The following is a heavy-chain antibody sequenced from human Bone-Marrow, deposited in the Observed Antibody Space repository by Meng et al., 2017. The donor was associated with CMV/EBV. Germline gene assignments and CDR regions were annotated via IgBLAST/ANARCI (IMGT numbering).Heavy chain of an antibody. Sequence: GESLKISCAASGFTFSDYYMSWIRQAPGKGLEWVSYISSSGSTIYYADSVKGRFTISRDNAKNSLYLQMNSLRAEDTAVYYCARAMSGGTYYVYFDYWGQGTLVTVSS. CDR3: ARAMSGGTYYVYFDY. CDR2: ISSSGSTI. CDR1: GFTFSDYY. D-gene: IGHD1-26*01. V-gene: IGHV3-11*04. J-gene: IGHJ4*02.